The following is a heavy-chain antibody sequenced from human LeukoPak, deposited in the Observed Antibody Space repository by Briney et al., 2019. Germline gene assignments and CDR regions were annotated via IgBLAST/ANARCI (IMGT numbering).Heavy chain of an antibody. V-gene: IGHV4-59*01. CDR1: GGPISRYY. J-gene: IGHJ4*02. D-gene: IGHD2-15*01. CDR3: ARVSGYCSGGACYSRRHFDH. Sequence: SETLSLTCTVSGGPISRYYWSWIRQPPGKGLEWIGQIYDSGITNYNPSLKSRVTISVDTSKNQFSLKLSSVTAADAAVYYCARVSGYCSGGACYSRRHFDHWGQGTLVTVSS. CDR2: IYDSGIT.